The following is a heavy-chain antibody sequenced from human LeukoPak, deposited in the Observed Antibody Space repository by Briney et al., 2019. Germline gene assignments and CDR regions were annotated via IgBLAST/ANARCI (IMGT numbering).Heavy chain of an antibody. J-gene: IGHJ4*02. Sequence: PAETLSLTCTVSGGSISSYQWSWIRQPPGKGLEWIGNIYYSGTANYNPSLKSRVIISVDTSKNQFSLKLSPVTAADTAVYYCARVGVDDSGNIIKYFFDYWGQGTLVTVSS. V-gene: IGHV4-59*01. D-gene: IGHD4-23*01. CDR2: IYYSGTA. CDR3: ARVGVDDSGNIIKYFFDY. CDR1: GGSISSYQ.